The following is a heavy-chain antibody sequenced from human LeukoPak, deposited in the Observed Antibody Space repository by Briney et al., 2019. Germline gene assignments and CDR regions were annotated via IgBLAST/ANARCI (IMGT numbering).Heavy chain of an antibody. D-gene: IGHD3-10*01. V-gene: IGHV3-43*02. Sequence: GGSLRLSCAASGFTFDDYAMHWVRQAPGKGLEWVSLISGDGGSTYYADSVKGRFTISRDNSKNSLYLQMNSLSTEDTALYYCAKAPPVSYWYFDLWGRGTLVTVSS. J-gene: IGHJ2*01. CDR3: AKAPPVSYWYFDL. CDR2: ISGDGGST. CDR1: GFTFDDYA.